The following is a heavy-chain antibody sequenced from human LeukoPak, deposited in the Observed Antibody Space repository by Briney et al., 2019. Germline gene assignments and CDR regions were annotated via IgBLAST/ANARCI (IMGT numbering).Heavy chain of an antibody. Sequence: SETLSLTCTVPGGSISRYYWSWIRQPPGKGLEWIGYIYYSGRTNYNHSTKSRVTISIDTSKNQFSLNLSSVTAASTAVNYCARCASGYIYGWGQGTLVTVSS. V-gene: IGHV4-59*01. CDR3: ARCASGYIYG. D-gene: IGHD5-18*01. CDR1: GGSISRYY. CDR2: IYYSGRT. J-gene: IGHJ4*02.